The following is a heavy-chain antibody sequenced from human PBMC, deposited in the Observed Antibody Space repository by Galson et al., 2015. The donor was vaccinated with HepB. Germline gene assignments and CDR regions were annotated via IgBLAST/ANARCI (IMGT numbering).Heavy chain of an antibody. CDR2: IIPIFGTA. V-gene: IGHV1-69*13. J-gene: IGHJ4*02. CDR3: ARGGIAAAGTLDY. CDR1: GGTFSSYA. Sequence: SVKVSCKASGGTFSSYAISWVRQAPGQGLEWMGGIIPIFGTANYAQKFQGRVTITADESTSTAYMELSSLRSEDTAVYYCARGGIAAAGTLDYWGQGTLVTVSS. D-gene: IGHD6-13*01.